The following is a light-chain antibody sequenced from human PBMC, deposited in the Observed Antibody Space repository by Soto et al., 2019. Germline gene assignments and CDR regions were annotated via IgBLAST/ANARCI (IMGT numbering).Light chain of an antibody. J-gene: IGKJ1*01. Sequence: DIQMTQSPSTLSASVGDRVTITCRASQSISSWLAWYQQKPGKAPKLLIYDASSLESGVPSRFSGSGSRTDFTLTSTRQQPDDFANYCCQQYNSSPWTFGQGTKVEIK. CDR1: QSISSW. CDR2: DAS. V-gene: IGKV1-5*01. CDR3: QQYNSSPWT.